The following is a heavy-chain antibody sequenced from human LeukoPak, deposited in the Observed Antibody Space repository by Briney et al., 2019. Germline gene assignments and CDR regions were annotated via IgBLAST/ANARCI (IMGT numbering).Heavy chain of an antibody. V-gene: IGHV3-30*18. CDR2: ISYDGSNK. J-gene: IGHJ4*02. Sequence: PGGSLRLSCAASGFTFSSYGMHWVRQAPGKGLEWVAVISYDGSNKYYADSVRGRFTISRDNSKNTLYLQMNSLRAEDTAVYYCAQDSRATAFDYWGQGTLVTVSS. CDR3: AQDSRATAFDY. D-gene: IGHD5-12*01. CDR1: GFTFSSYG.